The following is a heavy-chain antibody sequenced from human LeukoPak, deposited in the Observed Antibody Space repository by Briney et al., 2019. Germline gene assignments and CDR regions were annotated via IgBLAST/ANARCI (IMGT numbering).Heavy chain of an antibody. CDR3: ARFSSGWSPSGFDY. CDR2: IKQDRSEK. D-gene: IGHD6-19*01. Sequence: GGSLRLSCAASGFTFSSYWMSWVRQAPGKGLEWVANIKQDRSEKYYVDSVKGRFTISRDNAKNTLYLQMNSLRVEDTAVYCCARFSSGWSPSGFDYWGQGTLVTVSS. J-gene: IGHJ4*02. CDR1: GFTFSSYW. V-gene: IGHV3-7*01.